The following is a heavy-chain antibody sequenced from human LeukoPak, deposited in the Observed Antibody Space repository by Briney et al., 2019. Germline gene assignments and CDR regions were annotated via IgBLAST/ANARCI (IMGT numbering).Heavy chain of an antibody. CDR2: ISWDGGTT. D-gene: IGHD2-15*01. CDR1: GFTFDEYA. CDR3: AKGQYCSGGSCYPNWFDP. Sequence: PGGSLRLSCAASGFTFDEYAMHWVRQAPGKGLEWVSLISWDGGTTFYADSVKGRFTISRDNSKNTLYLQMNSLRAEDTAVYYCAKGQYCSGGSCYPNWFDPWGQGTLVTVSS. J-gene: IGHJ5*02. V-gene: IGHV3-43D*03.